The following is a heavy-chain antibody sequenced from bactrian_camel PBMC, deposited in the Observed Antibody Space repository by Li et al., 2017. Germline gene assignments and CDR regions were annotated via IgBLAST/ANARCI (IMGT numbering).Heavy chain of an antibody. CDR1: GYSYSTSRRYC. J-gene: IGHJ6*01. CDR3: GSEWLLGGKWNGCDDFGT. D-gene: IGHD2*01. V-gene: IGHV3S53*01. CDR2: IESDGST. Sequence: VQLVESGGGSVQAGGSLRLSCAQSGYSYSTSRRYCMGWFRQAPGKEREGVAGIESDGSTSYADSVKGRFTVSLDNAKNIVYLQMNSLKPEDTAVYYCGSEWLLGGKWNGCDDFGTLGQGTQVTVS.